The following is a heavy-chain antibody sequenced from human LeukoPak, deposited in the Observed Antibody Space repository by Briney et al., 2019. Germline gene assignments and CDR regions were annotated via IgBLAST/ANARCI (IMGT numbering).Heavy chain of an antibody. CDR2: INTNSGGT. Sequence: ASVKGSCKASGYTFTGYYMHWVRQAPGQGLEWMGWINTNSGGTNYAQKVQGTLTMARDTSISTVYMGLIRLSSAATAVYDCARDLPREDAFDIWGQGTMVTVSS. V-gene: IGHV1-2*02. CDR1: GYTFTGYY. CDR3: ARDLPREDAFDI. J-gene: IGHJ3*02. D-gene: IGHD3-10*01.